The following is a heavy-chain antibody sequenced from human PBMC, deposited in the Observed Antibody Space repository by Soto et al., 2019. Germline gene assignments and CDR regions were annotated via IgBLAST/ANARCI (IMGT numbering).Heavy chain of an antibody. V-gene: IGHV1-24*01. CDR1: GYTLNELS. J-gene: IGHJ4*02. CDR2: FDPEDGET. D-gene: IGHD3-16*02. Sequence: GASVKVSCKVSGYTLNELSMHWVRQAPGKGLEWMGGFDPEDGETIYAQKFQGRVTMTEDTSTDTAYMELSSLRFEDTAVYYCTTWGFGGESSFGWGQGTLVTVSS. CDR3: TTWGFGGESSFG.